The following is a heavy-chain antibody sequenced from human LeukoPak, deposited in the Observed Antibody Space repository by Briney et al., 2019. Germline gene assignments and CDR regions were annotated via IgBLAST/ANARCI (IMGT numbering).Heavy chain of an antibody. Sequence: GGSLRLSCAASGFTFNKYDMHWVRQAPGKGLEGVAVIWSDGGNKYYADSVKGRFTISRDNSRNTLYLQMNSLRAEDTAVYYCAKDQEDIVVVPAAIFNYYYMDVWGKGTTVTVSS. CDR2: IWSDGGNK. J-gene: IGHJ6*03. V-gene: IGHV3-33*03. D-gene: IGHD2-2*02. CDR3: AKDQEDIVVVPAAIFNYYYMDV. CDR1: GFTFNKYD.